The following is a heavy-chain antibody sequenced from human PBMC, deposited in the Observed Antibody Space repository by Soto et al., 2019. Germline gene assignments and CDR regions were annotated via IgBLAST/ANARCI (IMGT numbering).Heavy chain of an antibody. CDR3: ARFASGKSAST. CDR2: IKYDGSEE. CDR1: GFTFSYYW. Sequence: GGSLRLSCAGSGFTFSYYWMSWARQAPGKGLKWVANIKYDGSEEYYVDSVRGRFTISRDNAMNSLHLQMNSLRADDTAVYYYARFASGKSASTWGQGTLVTVSS. J-gene: IGHJ5*02. V-gene: IGHV3-7*05. D-gene: IGHD5-12*01.